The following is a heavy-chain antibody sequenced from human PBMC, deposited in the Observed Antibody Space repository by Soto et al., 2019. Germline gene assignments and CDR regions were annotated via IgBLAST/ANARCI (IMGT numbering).Heavy chain of an antibody. CDR1: GGSFSGYY. CDR3: ARGPPDCSSTSCYAGEFDP. J-gene: IGHJ5*02. CDR2: INHSGST. D-gene: IGHD2-2*01. V-gene: IGHV4-34*01. Sequence: QVQLQQWGAGLLKPSETLSLTCAVYGGSFSGYYWSWIRQPPGQGLEWIGEINHSGSTNYNPSLKSRVTISVDTSKNQFSLKLSSVTAADTAVYYCARGPPDCSSTSCYAGEFDPWGQGTLVTVSS.